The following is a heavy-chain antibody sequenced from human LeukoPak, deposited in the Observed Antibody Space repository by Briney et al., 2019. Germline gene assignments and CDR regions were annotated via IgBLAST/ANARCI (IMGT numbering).Heavy chain of an antibody. D-gene: IGHD1-1*01. CDR1: GFTFKDYW. V-gene: IGHV3-7*01. Sequence: GGSLRLSCAASGFTFKDYWMSWVRQAPGKGPEWVANMNKEGNKEHFVDSVKGRFTVSRDNAKNSLFLQMNSLRVEDTAVYYCATYDNWVAGDVWGQGTTVSVSS. CDR3: ATYDNWVAGDV. J-gene: IGHJ6*02. CDR2: MNKEGNKE.